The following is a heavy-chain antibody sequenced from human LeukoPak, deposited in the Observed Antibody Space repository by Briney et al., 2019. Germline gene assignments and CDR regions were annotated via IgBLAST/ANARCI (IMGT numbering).Heavy chain of an antibody. CDR1: GFTFSSYE. Sequence: GSLRLSCAASGFTFSSYEMNWVRQAPGKGLEWVSAISGSGGSTYYADSVKGRFTISRDNSKNTLYLQMNSLRAEDTAVYYCAMGSGYYELRFDPWGQGTLVTVSS. D-gene: IGHD3-3*01. CDR3: AMGSGYYELRFDP. J-gene: IGHJ5*02. V-gene: IGHV3-23*01. CDR2: ISGSGGST.